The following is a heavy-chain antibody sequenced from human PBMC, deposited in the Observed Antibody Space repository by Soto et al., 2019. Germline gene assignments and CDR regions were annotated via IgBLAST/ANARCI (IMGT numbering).Heavy chain of an antibody. D-gene: IGHD6-13*01. Sequence: ASETLSLTCAVYGLSFSGYYWSWIRQPPGKGLEWIGEINHSGSTNYNPSLKSRVTISVDTSKNQLSLKLSSVTAADTAVYYCARQQLFIDYWGQGTLVTVSS. J-gene: IGHJ4*02. CDR2: INHSGST. CDR3: ARQQLFIDY. V-gene: IGHV4-34*01. CDR1: GLSFSGYY.